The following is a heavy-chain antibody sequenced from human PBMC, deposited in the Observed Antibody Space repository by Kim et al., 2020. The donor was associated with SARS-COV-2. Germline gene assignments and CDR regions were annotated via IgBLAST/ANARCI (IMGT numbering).Heavy chain of an antibody. CDR3: TRARYSSGWFPPPGDY. V-gene: IGHV3-49*02. J-gene: IGHJ4*02. Sequence: SVTGRFTIARDDSKSIAYLQMNSLKTEDTAVYYCTRARYSSGWFPPPGDYWGQGTLVTVSS. D-gene: IGHD6-13*01.